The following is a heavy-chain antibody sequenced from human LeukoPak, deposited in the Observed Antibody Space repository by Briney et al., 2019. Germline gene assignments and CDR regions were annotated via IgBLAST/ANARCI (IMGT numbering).Heavy chain of an antibody. J-gene: IGHJ5*02. CDR1: GYTFTGYY. CDR2: INPNSGGT. D-gene: IGHD3-9*01. CDR3: ARDIHYDILTGYALYNWSDP. V-gene: IGHV1-2*02. Sequence: GASVKVSCKASGYTFTGYYMHWVRQAPGRGLEWMGWINPNSGGTNYAQKFQGRVTMTRDTSISTAYMELSRLRSDDTAVYYCARDIHYDILTGYALYNWSDPWGQGTLVTVSS.